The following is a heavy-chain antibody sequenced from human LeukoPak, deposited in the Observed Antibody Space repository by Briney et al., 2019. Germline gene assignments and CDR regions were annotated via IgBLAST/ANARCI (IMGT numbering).Heavy chain of an antibody. Sequence: TGGSLRLSCAASGFTFSSYEMNWVRQAPGKGLEWVSYISSSGSTIYYADSVKGRFTISRDNAKNSLYLQMNSLRAEDTAVYYCARVLWGIAAAYGAFDIWGQGTMVTVSS. CDR3: ARVLWGIAAAYGAFDI. CDR1: GFTFSSYE. CDR2: ISSSGSTI. J-gene: IGHJ3*02. D-gene: IGHD6-13*01. V-gene: IGHV3-48*03.